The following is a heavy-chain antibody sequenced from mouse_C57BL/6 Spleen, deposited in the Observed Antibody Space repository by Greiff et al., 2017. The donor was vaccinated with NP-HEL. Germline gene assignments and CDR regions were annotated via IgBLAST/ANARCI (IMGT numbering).Heavy chain of an antibody. Sequence: QVQLKESGTELVKPGASVKLSCKASGYTFTSYWMHWVKQRPGQGLEWIGNINPSNGGTNYNEKFKSKATLTVDKSSSTAYMQLSSLTSEDSAVYYCARFIDGYYLFDYWGQGTTLTVSS. CDR1: GYTFTSYW. J-gene: IGHJ2*01. V-gene: IGHV1-53*01. CDR3: ARFIDGYYLFDY. D-gene: IGHD2-3*01. CDR2: INPSNGGT.